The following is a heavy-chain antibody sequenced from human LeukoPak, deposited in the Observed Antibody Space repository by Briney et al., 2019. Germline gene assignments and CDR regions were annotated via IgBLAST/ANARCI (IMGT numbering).Heavy chain of an antibody. J-gene: IGHJ5*02. V-gene: IGHV1-46*01. CDR3: ARDNSVEDTAWWFDP. CDR1: GFTFTSYH. Sequence: ASVKVSCKASGFTFTSYHMHWLRQAPGQGLEWMGIINPSGGSASYAQKFQGRVTMTRDMSTSTDYMELSSLRSEDTAVYYCARDNSVEDTAWWFDPWGQGTLVTVSS. CDR2: INPSGGSA. D-gene: IGHD4-23*01.